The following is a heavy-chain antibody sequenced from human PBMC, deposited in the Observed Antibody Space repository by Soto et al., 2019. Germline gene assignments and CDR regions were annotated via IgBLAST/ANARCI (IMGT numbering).Heavy chain of an antibody. CDR1: GFTFSNYA. V-gene: IGHV3-23*01. Sequence: GGSLRLSCAASGFTFSNYAVTWVRQAPGKGLEWVSTISGSGGSTYYADSVKGRFTISRDNSKNTLYLQMNSLRAEDTAVYYCAKAGLSYDYVWGSSLDYLGQGTLVTVSS. CDR3: AKAGLSYDYVWGSSLDY. D-gene: IGHD3-16*01. CDR2: ISGSGGST. J-gene: IGHJ4*02.